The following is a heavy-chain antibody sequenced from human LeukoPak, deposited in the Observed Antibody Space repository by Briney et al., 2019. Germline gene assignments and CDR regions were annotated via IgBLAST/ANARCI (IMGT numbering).Heavy chain of an antibody. D-gene: IGHD3-16*02. CDR1: GFTFSSYA. J-gene: IGHJ6*03. CDR2: ISGSGGST. CDR3: ARVLSVEDYYYMDV. Sequence: GGSLRLSCAASGFTFSSYAMSWVRQAPGKGLEWVSAISGSGGSTYYADSVKGRFTISRDNAKNSLYLQMNSLRAEDTAVYYCARVLSVEDYYYMDVWGKGTTVTVSS. V-gene: IGHV3-23*01.